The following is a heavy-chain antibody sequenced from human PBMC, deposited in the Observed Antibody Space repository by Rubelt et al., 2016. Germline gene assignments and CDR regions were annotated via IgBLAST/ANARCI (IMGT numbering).Heavy chain of an antibody. J-gene: IGHJ4*02. Sequence: QVQLQESGPGQAKPSETLSLTCTVSGGSINSYYWSWIRQPPGKGLEWIGTIDYTGSTYNNPSLKSRFTMSVDTSKNQYSLRLNSVTAADTAVYYCARLGLWFGRTDYWGQGTLVTVSS. V-gene: IGHV4-59*04. CDR2: IDYTGST. D-gene: IGHD3-10*01. CDR3: ARLGLWFGRTDY. CDR1: GGSINSYY.